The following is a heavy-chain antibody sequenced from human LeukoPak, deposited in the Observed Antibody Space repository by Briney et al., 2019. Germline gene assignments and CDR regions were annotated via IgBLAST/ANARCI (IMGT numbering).Heavy chain of an antibody. J-gene: IGHJ4*02. CDR3: ARGARAGYNLEPFDY. CDR2: IYYSGST. CDR1: GCSISSYC. Sequence: SETLTLTGTVSGCSISSYCWSWVRQPPGKGLEWMGFIYYSGSTNYHPSLKSRVTISVDTSKNQFSLKLASVTAADTAVYYCARGARAGYNLEPFDYWGQGTLVTVSS. V-gene: IGHV4-59*08. D-gene: IGHD5-24*01.